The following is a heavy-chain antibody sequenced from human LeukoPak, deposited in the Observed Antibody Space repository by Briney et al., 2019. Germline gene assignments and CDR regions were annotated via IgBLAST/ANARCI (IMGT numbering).Heavy chain of an antibody. Sequence: PSETLSLTCTVSGGSIISSNYYWGWICQSPGKGLEWIGGVFYSGFTYYRSSLKSRVTIAVDTPKNQFSLKLSSVTAADTAVYYCARLSRDGYGWFDPWGQGTLVTVSS. V-gene: IGHV4-39*01. CDR1: GGSIISSNYY. CDR2: VFYSGFT. D-gene: IGHD5-24*01. J-gene: IGHJ5*02. CDR3: ARLSRDGYGWFDP.